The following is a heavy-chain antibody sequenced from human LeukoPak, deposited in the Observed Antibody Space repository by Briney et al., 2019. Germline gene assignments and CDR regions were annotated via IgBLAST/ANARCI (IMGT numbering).Heavy chain of an antibody. J-gene: IGHJ6*03. CDR2: IYYSGST. CDR1: GGSISSSSYY. Sequence: SETLSLTCTVSGGSISSSSYYWGWIRQPPGKGLEWIGSIYYSGSTYYNPSLKSRVTISVDTSKNQFSLKLSSVTAADTAVYYCASTYSSYYYYYMDVWGKGTTVTISS. CDR3: ASTYSSYYYYYMDV. V-gene: IGHV4-39*01. D-gene: IGHD6-13*01.